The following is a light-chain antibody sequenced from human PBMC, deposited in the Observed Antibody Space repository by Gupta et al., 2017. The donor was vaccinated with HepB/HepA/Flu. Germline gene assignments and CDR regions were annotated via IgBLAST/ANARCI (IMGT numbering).Light chain of an antibody. CDR1: QGISSR. Sequence: DIQMTQSPSSVSASVGDRVTITCRASQGISSRLAWYQQKPGKAPKLLIYGASSLQSGVTSRFSGSGSGTDFTLTISSLQPEDFGTYFCQQANSFPWTFGQGTKVEIK. CDR3: QQANSFPWT. CDR2: GAS. V-gene: IGKV1-12*01. J-gene: IGKJ1*01.